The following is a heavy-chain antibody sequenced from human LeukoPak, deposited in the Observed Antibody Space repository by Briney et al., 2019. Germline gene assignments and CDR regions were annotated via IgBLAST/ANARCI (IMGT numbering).Heavy chain of an antibody. CDR1: GFTFSSYA. D-gene: IGHD2-2*01. CDR3: ANRGPGSTSQVWFDP. Sequence: GGSLRLSCAASGFTFSSYAMSWVRQAPGKGLEWVSAISGSGGSTYYADSVKGRFAISRDNSKNTLYLQMNSLRAEDTAVYYCANRGPGSTSQVWFDPWGQGTLVTVSS. CDR2: ISGSGGST. V-gene: IGHV3-23*01. J-gene: IGHJ5*02.